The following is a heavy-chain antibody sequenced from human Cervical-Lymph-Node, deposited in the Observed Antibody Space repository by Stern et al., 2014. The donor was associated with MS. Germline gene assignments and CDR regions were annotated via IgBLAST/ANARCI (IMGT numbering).Heavy chain of an antibody. CDR2: IIPIFLVG. CDR1: GDTFSSYT. V-gene: IGHV1-69*17. J-gene: IGHJ4*02. D-gene: IGHD6-6*01. CDR3: VALYGRSSL. Sequence: QVQLVQSGADVKKPGSSVRVSCKVSGDTFSSYTINWVRQAPGQGLEWMGGIIPIFLVGNYAKKFQGRVTITADKSTSTAYLEVSSLRLEDTAVYYCVALYGRSSLWGQGTLVTVSS.